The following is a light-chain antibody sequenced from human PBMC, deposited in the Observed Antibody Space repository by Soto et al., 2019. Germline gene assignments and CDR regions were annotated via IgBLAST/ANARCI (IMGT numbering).Light chain of an antibody. J-gene: IGLJ2*01. CDR2: EVS. Sequence: QSALTQPASVSGSPGQSITISCTGTSSDVGGYNYVSWYQQHPGKAPELMIYEVSNRPSGVSNRFSGSKSGNTASLTISGLQAEDEADYYCSSYTSSRTLVFGGGTKLTVL. V-gene: IGLV2-14*01. CDR1: SSDVGGYNY. CDR3: SSYTSSRTLV.